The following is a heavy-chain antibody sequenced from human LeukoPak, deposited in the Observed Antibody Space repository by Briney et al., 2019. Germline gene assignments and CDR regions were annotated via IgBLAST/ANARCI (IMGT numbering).Heavy chain of an antibody. CDR2: IYYSGST. Sequence: PSETLSLTCTVSGGSISSSSYYWGWIRQPPGKGLEWIGSIYYSGSTYYNPSLKSRVTISVDTSKNQFSLKLSSVTAADTAVYYCARYWMATITGFTRYDAFDIWGQGTMVTVSS. CDR1: GGSISSSSYY. V-gene: IGHV4-39*07. CDR3: ARYWMATITGFTRYDAFDI. J-gene: IGHJ3*02. D-gene: IGHD5-24*01.